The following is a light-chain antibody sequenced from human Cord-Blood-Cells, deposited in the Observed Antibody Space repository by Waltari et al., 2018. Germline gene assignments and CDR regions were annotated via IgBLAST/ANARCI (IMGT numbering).Light chain of an antibody. CDR1: SSNIGSNY. V-gene: IGLV1-47*01. CDR3: AAWDDSLSGWV. J-gene: IGLJ3*02. Sequence: QSVLTQPPSASGTPGQRDTISCSGSSSNIGSNYVSWYQHLPGTAPKLLIYRNNQRPSGVPDRFSGSKSGTSASLAISGLRSEDEADYYCAAWDDSLSGWVFGGGTKLTVL. CDR2: RNN.